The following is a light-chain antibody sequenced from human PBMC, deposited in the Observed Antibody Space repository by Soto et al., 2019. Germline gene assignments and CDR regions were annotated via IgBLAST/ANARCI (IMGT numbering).Light chain of an antibody. V-gene: IGKV3-20*01. CDR2: GIS. Sequence: EMVMTQSPAILSVSPGESATLSCRASQSVNSNYLAWYQQHPGQPPRLLIYGISTRATGIPARFSGSGSGTDFTLTISRLEPEDFALYYCQHYVGGPTVTFGQGTRLEIK. CDR1: QSVNSNY. CDR3: QHYVGGPTVT. J-gene: IGKJ5*01.